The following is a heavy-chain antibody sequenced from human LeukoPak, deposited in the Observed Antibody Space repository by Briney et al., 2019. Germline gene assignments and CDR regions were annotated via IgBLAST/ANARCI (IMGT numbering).Heavy chain of an antibody. D-gene: IGHD2-2*01. J-gene: IGHJ4*02. CDR2: ISSSSSYI. Sequence: GGSLRLSCAASGFPFSSYSMNWVRQAPGKGLEWVSSISSSSSYIYYADSVKGRFAISRDNAKNSLYLQMNSLRAEDTAVYYCARDNIVVVSAALGYWGQGTLVTVSS. CDR1: GFPFSSYS. V-gene: IGHV3-21*01. CDR3: ARDNIVVVSAALGY.